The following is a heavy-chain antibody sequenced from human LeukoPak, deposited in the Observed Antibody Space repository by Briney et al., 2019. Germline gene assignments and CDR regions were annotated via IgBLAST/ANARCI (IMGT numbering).Heavy chain of an antibody. CDR1: GGSISSYY. D-gene: IGHD3-22*01. V-gene: IGHV4-59*01. CDR2: IYYSGST. CDR3: ARDRSSGYSLDAFDI. Sequence: TSETLSLTCTVSGGSISSYYWSWIRQPPGKGLEWIGYIYYSGSTNYNPSLKSRVTISVDTSKNQFSLKLSSVTAADTAVYYCARDRSSGYSLDAFDIWGQGTMVTVSS. J-gene: IGHJ3*02.